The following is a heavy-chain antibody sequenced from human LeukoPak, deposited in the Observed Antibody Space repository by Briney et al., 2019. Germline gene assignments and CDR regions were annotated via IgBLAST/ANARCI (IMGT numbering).Heavy chain of an antibody. J-gene: IGHJ5*01. V-gene: IGHV4-59*08. CDR3: ARRIVGGFDS. Sequence: SETLSLTCSVSGDSISSDYWSWIRQPPGKGLEWLGYIYWSGSTNYNPSLKSRVTISVDTSKKQFSLKLTSVTAADTAIYYCARRIVGGFDSWGQGILVTVSS. CDR2: IYWSGST. CDR1: GDSISSDY. D-gene: IGHD1-26*01.